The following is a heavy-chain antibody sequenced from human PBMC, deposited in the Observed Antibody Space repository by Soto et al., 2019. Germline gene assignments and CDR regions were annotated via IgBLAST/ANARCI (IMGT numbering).Heavy chain of an antibody. Sequence: PSLTCAVSGYSISSGYYWGWIRQPPGKGLEWIGSIYHSGSTYYNPSLKSRVTISVDTSKNQFSLKLSSVTAADTAVYYCARDSVNYFDYWGQGTLVTVSS. CDR1: GYSISSGYY. D-gene: IGHD4-17*01. CDR2: IYHSGST. J-gene: IGHJ4*02. CDR3: ARDSVNYFDY. V-gene: IGHV4-38-2*02.